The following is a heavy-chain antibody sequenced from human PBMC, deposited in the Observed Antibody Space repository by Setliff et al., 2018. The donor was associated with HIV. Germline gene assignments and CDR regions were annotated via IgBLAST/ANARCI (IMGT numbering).Heavy chain of an antibody. Sequence: LSLTCTVSGGPISTDHNWGWFRQPPGKGLEWIAGIHEKGHTYYNPSLKSRVTILMATSNKQFSVRLRSVTAADTATYYCARHRQWHLLPDHWGQGVWVTVSS. CDR2: IHEKGHT. V-gene: IGHV4-39*01. CDR1: GGPISTDHN. D-gene: IGHD6-19*01. CDR3: ARHRQWHLLPDH. J-gene: IGHJ4*02.